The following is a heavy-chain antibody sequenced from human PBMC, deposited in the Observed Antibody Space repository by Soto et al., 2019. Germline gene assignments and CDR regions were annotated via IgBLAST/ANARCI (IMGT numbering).Heavy chain of an antibody. V-gene: IGHV3-30*18. CDR2: ISYDGSDK. D-gene: IGHD3-22*01. J-gene: IGHJ4*02. CDR3: AKDGFDSSGYPTYYFDY. CDR1: GFTFSTYG. Sequence: QVQLVESGGGVVQPGRSLRLSCAASGFTFSTYGMHWVRQAPGKGLEWVAVISYDGSDKYYADSVKGRFTISRDNSKNTLYLQMNRLSAEDTAVYYCAKDGFDSSGYPTYYFDYWGQGTLVTVSS.